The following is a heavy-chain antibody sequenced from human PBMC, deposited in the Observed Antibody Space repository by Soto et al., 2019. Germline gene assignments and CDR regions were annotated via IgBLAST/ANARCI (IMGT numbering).Heavy chain of an antibody. V-gene: IGHV6-1*01. D-gene: IGHD4-17*01. CDR1: WDSFPINNAA. J-gene: IGHJ4*02. Sequence: SQTLSLTCVISWDSFPINNAACNLIRQSPSRGLEFLGRTYYRSKWYHEYALSLKVRITINPDTSKNQFSLQLNSVTPDDAAVYYCERKNGYLDYWGKGHMVTVS. CDR2: TYYRSKWYH. CDR3: ERKNGYLDY.